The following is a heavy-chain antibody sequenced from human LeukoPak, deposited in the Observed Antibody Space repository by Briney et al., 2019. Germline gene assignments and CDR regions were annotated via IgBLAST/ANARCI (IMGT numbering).Heavy chain of an antibody. J-gene: IGHJ3*02. V-gene: IGHV1-69*04. D-gene: IGHD6-6*01. CDR1: GGTFSSYA. CDR3: AFPSMKLGHAFDI. Sequence: GASVKVSCKASGGTFSSYAISWVRQAPGQGLEWMGRIIPILGIANYAQKFQGRVTITTDESTSTAYMELSSLRSEDTAVYYCAFPSMKLGHAFDIWGQGIMVTVSS. CDR2: IIPILGIA.